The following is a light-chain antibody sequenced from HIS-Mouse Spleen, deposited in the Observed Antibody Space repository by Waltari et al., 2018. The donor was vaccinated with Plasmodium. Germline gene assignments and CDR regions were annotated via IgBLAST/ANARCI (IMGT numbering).Light chain of an antibody. CDR1: QSISSW. V-gene: IGKV1-5*03. CDR2: KAS. J-gene: IGKJ1*01. Sequence: DIQMTQSPSTLSASVGDRVTITCRASQSISSWLAWYQQKPGKAPKILIYKASSLERGVPSRFSGSGSGTEFTLTISSLQPDDFATYYCQQYKSYSWTFGQGTKVEIK. CDR3: QQYKSYSWT.